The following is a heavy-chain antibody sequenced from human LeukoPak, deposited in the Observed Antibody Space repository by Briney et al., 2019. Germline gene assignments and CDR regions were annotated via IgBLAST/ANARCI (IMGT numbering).Heavy chain of an antibody. V-gene: IGHV3-64*04. CDR2: ISDSGGST. D-gene: IGHD3-10*01. Sequence: PGGSLRLSCSASGFPFSSYAMHWVRQAPGKGLEYVSAISDSGGSTYYADSVKGRFTISRDNSKNTLYLQMNSLRAEDTAVYYCAKDQGPELEGDYFDYWGQGTLVTVSS. CDR3: AKDQGPELEGDYFDY. J-gene: IGHJ4*02. CDR1: GFPFSSYA.